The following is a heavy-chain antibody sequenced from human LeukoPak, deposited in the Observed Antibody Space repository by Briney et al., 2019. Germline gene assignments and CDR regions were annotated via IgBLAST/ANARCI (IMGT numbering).Heavy chain of an antibody. V-gene: IGHV4-38-2*02. Sequence: PSETLSLTCTVPGYFINSNYYWGWIRQPPGKGLEWIATISHSGSTYYNPSLKSRVTISVETSKNQFSLKLSSVTAADTAVYYCARINTIMATFDYWSQGTLVTVSS. CDR2: ISHSGST. D-gene: IGHD5-24*01. CDR3: ARINTIMATFDY. J-gene: IGHJ4*02. CDR1: GYFINSNYY.